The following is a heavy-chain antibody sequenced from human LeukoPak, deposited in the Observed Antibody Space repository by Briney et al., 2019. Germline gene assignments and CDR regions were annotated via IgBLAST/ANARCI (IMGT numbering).Heavy chain of an antibody. Sequence: SETLSLTCTVSDGSISSGGYYWNWIRQPAGKGLEWIGRIYTTGSTNYNPSLESRVTISVDTSKNQFSLKLNSVTAADTAVYYCARVSYSGAGNYWGQGTLVTVSS. V-gene: IGHV4-61*02. CDR3: ARVSYSGAGNY. CDR2: IYTTGST. J-gene: IGHJ4*02. D-gene: IGHD5-12*01. CDR1: DGSISSGGYY.